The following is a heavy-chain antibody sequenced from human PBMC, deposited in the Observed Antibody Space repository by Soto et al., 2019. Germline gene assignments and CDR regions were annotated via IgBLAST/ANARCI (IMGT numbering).Heavy chain of an antibody. CDR1: GFTFSNSA. CDR3: ARNGCPNGVCLDL. J-gene: IGHJ2*01. D-gene: IGHD2-8*01. Sequence: GGSLRLSCAASGFTFSNSALHWVRQAPGKGLEWVAVISFDGNNKYYADSVKGRFTISRDNSKNTLYLQMNSLRAEDTAVYFCARNGCPNGVCLDLWGRGTLVT. V-gene: IGHV3-30-3*01. CDR2: ISFDGNNK.